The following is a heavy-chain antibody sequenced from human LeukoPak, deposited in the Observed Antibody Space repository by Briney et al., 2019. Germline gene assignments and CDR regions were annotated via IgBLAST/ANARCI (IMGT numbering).Heavy chain of an antibody. D-gene: IGHD5-12*01. V-gene: IGHV4-59*08. CDR1: GGSISSYY. Sequence: PSETLSLTCTVSGGSISSYYWSWIRQPPGKGLEWIGYIYYSGSTNYNPSLKSRVTISVDTSKNQFSLKLSSVTAADTAVYYCARPPRKRGYDWEGGYWGQGTLVTVSS. CDR3: ARPPRKRGYDWEGGY. CDR2: IYYSGST. J-gene: IGHJ4*02.